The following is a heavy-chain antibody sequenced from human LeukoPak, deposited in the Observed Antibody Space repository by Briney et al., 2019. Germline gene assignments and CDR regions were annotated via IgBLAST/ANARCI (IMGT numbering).Heavy chain of an antibody. Sequence: ASVKVSCKASGYTFTSSDINWVRQATGQGLEWMGWINPKSGRTGYAKKFQDRVSMTMNTSISTAYMEVSSLRFDDTAVHYCARGRSGLAAAGTYDYWGQGTLITVSS. D-gene: IGHD6-13*01. V-gene: IGHV1-8*01. CDR1: GYTFTSSD. CDR3: ARGRSGLAAAGTYDY. J-gene: IGHJ4*02. CDR2: INPKSGRT.